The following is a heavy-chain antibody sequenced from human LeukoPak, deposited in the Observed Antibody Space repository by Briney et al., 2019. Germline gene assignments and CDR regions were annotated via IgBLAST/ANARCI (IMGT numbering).Heavy chain of an antibody. J-gene: IGHJ4*02. V-gene: IGHV1-18*01. Sequence: ASVKVSCKASGYTFTNYGISWVRQAPGQGLEWMGWISAYNGNTEYAQKVQGRVTMTTDTSTSTAYMELRSLRSDDTAVYYCARYYDSSGYHYLDYWGQGTLVTVSS. CDR3: ARYYDSSGYHYLDY. D-gene: IGHD3-22*01. CDR2: ISAYNGNT. CDR1: GYTFTNYG.